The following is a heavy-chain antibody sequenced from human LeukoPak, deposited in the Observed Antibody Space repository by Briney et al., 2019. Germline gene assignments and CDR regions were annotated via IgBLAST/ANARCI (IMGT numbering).Heavy chain of an antibody. J-gene: IGHJ3*02. D-gene: IGHD2-21*01. CDR1: GGSISSYY. CDR2: IYYSGST. V-gene: IGHV4-59*01. Sequence: SETLSLTCTVSGGSISSYYWSWIRQPPGKGLEWIGYIYYSGSTNYNPSLKSRVTISADTSKNQFSLKLSSVTAADTAVYYCARGAVVIALSFDIWGQGTMVTVSS. CDR3: ARGAVVIALSFDI.